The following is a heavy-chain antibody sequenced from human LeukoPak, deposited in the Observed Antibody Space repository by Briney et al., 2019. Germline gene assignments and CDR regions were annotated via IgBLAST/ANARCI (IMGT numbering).Heavy chain of an antibody. D-gene: IGHD4-4*01. CDR3: AKSMSTVSRGFFDS. CDR1: GFPFSNYA. CDR2: VSDAGTNQ. Sequence: GGSLRLSCAASGFPFSNYALHWVRQAPGKGLEWVAVVSDAGTNQFYADSVKGRFTVSRDNSKNTLYLQINSLRAEDTAMYYCAKSMSTVSRGFFDSWGQGTQVSVSS. J-gene: IGHJ4*02. V-gene: IGHV3-30-3*01.